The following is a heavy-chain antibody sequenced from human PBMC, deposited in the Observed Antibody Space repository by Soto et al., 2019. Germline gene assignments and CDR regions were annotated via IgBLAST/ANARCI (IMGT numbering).Heavy chain of an antibody. Sequence: VQLVESGGGVVQPGRSLRLSCAASGFTFSSYGMHWVRQAPGKGLEWVAVISYDGSNKYYADSVKGRFTISRDNSKNTLYLQMNSLRAEDTAVYYCAKDFSSNYWVDYWGQGTLVTVSS. J-gene: IGHJ4*02. V-gene: IGHV3-30*18. CDR2: ISYDGSNK. CDR3: AKDFSSNYWVDY. D-gene: IGHD4-4*01. CDR1: GFTFSSYG.